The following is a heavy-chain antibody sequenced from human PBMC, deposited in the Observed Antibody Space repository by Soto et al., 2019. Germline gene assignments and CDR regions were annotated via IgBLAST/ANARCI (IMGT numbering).Heavy chain of an antibody. J-gene: IGHJ4*02. V-gene: IGHV3-23*01. D-gene: IGHD5-12*01. CDR1: GFTFATYT. Sequence: QLLESGGGLVQPGGSLRLSCAASGFTFATYTMNWVRQAPGKGLEWVSGIYGSGDSTFYADSVKGRFTISRDNSKNTLYLQMNSLRAEDTAVYYCAKDASPDGYWDFDYWGQGTLVTVSS. CDR3: AKDASPDGYWDFDY. CDR2: IYGSGDST.